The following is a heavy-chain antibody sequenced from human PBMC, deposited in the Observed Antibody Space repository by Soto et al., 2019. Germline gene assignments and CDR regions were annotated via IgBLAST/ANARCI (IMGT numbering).Heavy chain of an antibody. CDR1: GFTFSSYG. V-gene: IGHV3-30*18. J-gene: IGHJ6*03. Sequence: QVQLVESGGGVVQPGRSLRLSCAASGFTFSSYGMHWVRQAPGKGLEWVAVISYDGSNKYYADSVKGRFTISRDNSKNTLYLQMNSLRAEDTAVSYCAKDGVPAASRRRYYYYMDVWGKGTTVTVSS. D-gene: IGHD2-2*01. CDR3: AKDGVPAASRRRYYYYMDV. CDR2: ISYDGSNK.